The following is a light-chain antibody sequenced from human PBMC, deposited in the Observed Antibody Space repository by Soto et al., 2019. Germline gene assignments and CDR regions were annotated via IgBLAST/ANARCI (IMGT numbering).Light chain of an antibody. Sequence: EIVMTQSPGTLSASPGERATLSCRASQGVSSNLAWYQQKPSQAPRLLIYGASTRAAGIPARFSGSGSGTEFTLTISSLQSEDFAVYYCQQYNNWPPYTFGQGTKLEIK. CDR2: GAS. CDR1: QGVSSN. J-gene: IGKJ2*01. V-gene: IGKV3-15*01. CDR3: QQYNNWPPYT.